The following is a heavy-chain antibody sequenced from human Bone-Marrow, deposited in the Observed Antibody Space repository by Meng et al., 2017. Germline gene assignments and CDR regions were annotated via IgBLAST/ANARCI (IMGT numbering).Heavy chain of an antibody. CDR1: GFTFSSYA. CDR3: ARVVWGY. Sequence: QVQLVESGGGGVQPGRSLRLSCAASGFTFSSYAMHWVRQAPGKGLEWVAVISYDGSNKYCADSVKGRFTISRDNSKNTLYLQMNSLRAEDTAVYYCARVVWGYWGQGTLVTVSS. CDR2: ISYDGSNK. V-gene: IGHV3-30*01. J-gene: IGHJ4*02. D-gene: IGHD1-26*01.